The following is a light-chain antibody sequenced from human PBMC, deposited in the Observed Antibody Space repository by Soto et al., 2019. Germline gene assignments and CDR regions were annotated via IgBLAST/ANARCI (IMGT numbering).Light chain of an antibody. V-gene: IGLV2-23*02. Sequence: QSALTQPAAVSGSPGQSITISWTGSSSDVGSYNLVSWYQQEPGKAPKLMIYEVNKRPSGISNRFSGSKSGNTASLTISGLQAEDEADYYCSSYAGSYSYVVFGGGTNLTVL. CDR2: EVN. J-gene: IGLJ2*01. CDR1: SSDVGSYNL. CDR3: SSYAGSYSYVV.